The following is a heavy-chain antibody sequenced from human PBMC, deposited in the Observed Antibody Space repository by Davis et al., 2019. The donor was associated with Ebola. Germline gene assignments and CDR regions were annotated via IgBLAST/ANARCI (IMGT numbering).Heavy chain of an antibody. CDR3: ARSGGYADYVGWFDP. V-gene: IGHV1-2*02. D-gene: IGHD4-17*01. CDR2: INPTTGGT. Sequence: GESLKISCKASGYTFTGYYMHWVRQASGQGLEWMGWINPTTGGTNYAQKFQGRVTVTTDTSLTTAYMELIRLRSDDTAVYYCARSGGYADYVGWFDPWGQGTLVTVSS. CDR1: GYTFTGYY. J-gene: IGHJ5*02.